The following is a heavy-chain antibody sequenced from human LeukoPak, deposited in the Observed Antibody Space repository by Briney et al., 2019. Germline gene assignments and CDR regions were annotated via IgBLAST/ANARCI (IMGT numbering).Heavy chain of an antibody. CDR2: VWYDGSNK. CDR3: AKDRDTAMEIEY. V-gene: IGHV3-33*06. Sequence: GRSLRLSCEASGFTFINYGMHWVRRAPGKGLEWVAVVWYDGSNKYYADSVKGRFTISRVNSKNTLYLQMNSLRAEDTAVYYCAKDRDTAMEIEYWGQGTLVTVSS. J-gene: IGHJ4*02. D-gene: IGHD5-18*01. CDR1: GFTFINYG.